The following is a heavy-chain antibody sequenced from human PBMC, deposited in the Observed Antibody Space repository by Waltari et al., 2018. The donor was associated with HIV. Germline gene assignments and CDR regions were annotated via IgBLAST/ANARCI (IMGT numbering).Heavy chain of an antibody. D-gene: IGHD4-17*01. CDR2: ISWNSGTI. Sequence: EVQLVESGGGLVQPGRSLRLSCAASGFTFDDYAMHWVRQAPGKGLEWVSGISWNSGTIGYADSVKGRFTISRDNAKNSLYLQMNSLRAEDTALYYCPKDKRSGYGGNSVWYFDLWGRGTLVTVSS. J-gene: IGHJ2*01. CDR1: GFTFDDYA. CDR3: PKDKRSGYGGNSVWYFDL. V-gene: IGHV3-9*01.